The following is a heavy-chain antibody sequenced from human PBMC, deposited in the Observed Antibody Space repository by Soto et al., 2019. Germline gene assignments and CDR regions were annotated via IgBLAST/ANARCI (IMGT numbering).Heavy chain of an antibody. Sequence: SETLSLTCAVYGGSFSGYYWSWIRQPPGKGLEWIGYIYYSGSTNYNPSLKSRVTISVDTSKNQFSLKLSSVTAADTAVYYCARGPLRWPFDYWGQGTLVTVSS. V-gene: IGHV4-59*01. D-gene: IGHD4-17*01. CDR3: ARGPLRWPFDY. J-gene: IGHJ4*02. CDR2: IYYSGST. CDR1: GGSFSGYY.